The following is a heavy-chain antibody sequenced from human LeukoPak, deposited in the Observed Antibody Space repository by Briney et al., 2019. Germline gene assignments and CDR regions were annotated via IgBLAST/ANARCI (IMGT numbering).Heavy chain of an antibody. CDR2: INTDGSST. D-gene: IGHD2-2*01. CDR1: GFTFSSYW. CDR3: AKDGGALVPAAFYYFDY. V-gene: IGHV3-74*01. J-gene: IGHJ4*02. Sequence: GGSLRLSCAASGFTFSSYWMHWVRQAPGEGLVWVSRINTDGSSTSYADSVKGRFTISRDNAKNSLYLQMNSLRAEDTAVYYCAKDGGALVPAAFYYFDYWGQGSLVTVSS.